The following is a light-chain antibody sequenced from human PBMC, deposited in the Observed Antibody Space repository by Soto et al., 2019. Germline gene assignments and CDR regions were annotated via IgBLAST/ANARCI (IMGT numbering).Light chain of an antibody. V-gene: IGLV1-47*01. CDR1: SSNIGTNY. CDR3: AAWDDTLGGLV. J-gene: IGLJ1*01. Sequence: QSVLTQPPSASGTPGQRVIISCSGSSSNIGTNYVYWYQQLPGTAPKFLIYRTNQRPSGVPERFSASKSGTSASLAISGLGSKDEANYYCAAWDDTLGGLVFVPGTK. CDR2: RTN.